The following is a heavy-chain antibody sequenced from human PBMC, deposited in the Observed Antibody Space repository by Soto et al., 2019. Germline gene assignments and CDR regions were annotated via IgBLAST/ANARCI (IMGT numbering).Heavy chain of an antibody. CDR2: INHSGST. V-gene: IGHV4-34*01. CDR3: ARGGSQGYCSGGSCYSNRWFDP. D-gene: IGHD2-15*01. Sequence: SSETLSLTCAVYGGSFSGYYWRWIPPTPREGLEGIGEINHSGSTNYNPSLKSRVTISVDTSKNQFSLKLSSVTAADTAVYYCARGGSQGYCSGGSCYSNRWFDPWGQGTLVTVSS. CDR1: GGSFSGYY. J-gene: IGHJ5*02.